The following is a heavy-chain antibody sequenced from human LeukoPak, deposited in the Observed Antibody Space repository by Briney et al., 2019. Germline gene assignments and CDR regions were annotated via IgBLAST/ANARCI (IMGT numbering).Heavy chain of an antibody. Sequence: GRSLRLSCAASGFTFSTYAMHWVRQAPGKGLEWVAVISYDGSNKYYADSVKGRFTISRDNSKNTLYLQMNSLRAEDTAVYYCARRKEELRDGGYVGGALAYWGQGTLVTVSS. CDR1: GFTFSTYA. V-gene: IGHV3-30-3*01. CDR3: ARRKEELRDGGYVGGALAY. CDR2: ISYDGSNK. D-gene: IGHD5-12*01. J-gene: IGHJ4*02.